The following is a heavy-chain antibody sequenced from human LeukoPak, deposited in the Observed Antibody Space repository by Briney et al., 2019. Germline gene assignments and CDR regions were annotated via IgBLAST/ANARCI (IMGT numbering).Heavy chain of an antibody. V-gene: IGHV4-59*08. CDR1: GDSISSYY. Sequence: PSETLSLTCTVSGDSISSYYWSWIRQSPGKGLEWIGYIYYTGSTNYNPSLKSRVTISVDTSKNQFSLKLSSVTAADTAVYYCAAYLRHGGNWFDPWGQGTLVTVSS. CDR3: AAYLRHGGNWFDP. CDR2: IYYTGST. J-gene: IGHJ5*02. D-gene: IGHD2-15*01.